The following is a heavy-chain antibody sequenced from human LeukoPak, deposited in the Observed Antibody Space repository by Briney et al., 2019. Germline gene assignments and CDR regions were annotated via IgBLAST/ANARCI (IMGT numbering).Heavy chain of an antibody. CDR1: GYTFTSYY. Sequence: EASVKVSCKASGYTFTSYYMHWVRQAPGQGLEWMGIINPSGGRTSYAQKFQGRVTMTRDTSTSTVYMELSSLRSDDTAVYYCARVPHNCSGDRCYSRWFDPWGQGTLVIVSS. CDR2: INPSGGRT. D-gene: IGHD2-15*01. CDR3: ARVPHNCSGDRCYSRWFDP. J-gene: IGHJ5*02. V-gene: IGHV1-46*01.